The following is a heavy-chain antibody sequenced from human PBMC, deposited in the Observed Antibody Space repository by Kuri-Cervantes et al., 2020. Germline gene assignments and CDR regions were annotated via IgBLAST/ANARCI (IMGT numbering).Heavy chain of an antibody. CDR1: GYTFTSHY. CDR3: ARDLGPLAYCSSTSCSPVPSDY. Sequence: ASVKVSCKASGYTFTSHYMHWVRQAPGQGLEWMGIINPSGRSTSYAQKFKGRVTMTRYTSTSTAYMELRSLRSDDTAVYYCARDLGPLAYCSSTSCSPVPSDYWVQGTLVTVSS. J-gene: IGHJ4*02. V-gene: IGHV1-46*01. CDR2: INPSGRST. D-gene: IGHD2-2*01.